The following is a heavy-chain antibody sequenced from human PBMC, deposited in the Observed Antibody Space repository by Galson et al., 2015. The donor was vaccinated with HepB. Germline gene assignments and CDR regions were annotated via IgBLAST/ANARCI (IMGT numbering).Heavy chain of an antibody. Sequence: SLRLSCAASGFTLSNSAMHWVRQAPGKGLEWVAKISYDAKNVYYAESLRGRSAISRGNSKNTLYLEMNSLRVEDTAVYYCAADATTIVTAFDYWGQGTPVTVSS. CDR2: ISYDAKNV. CDR1: GFTLSNSA. CDR3: AADATTIVTAFDY. J-gene: IGHJ4*02. D-gene: IGHD2/OR15-2a*01. V-gene: IGHV3-30*03.